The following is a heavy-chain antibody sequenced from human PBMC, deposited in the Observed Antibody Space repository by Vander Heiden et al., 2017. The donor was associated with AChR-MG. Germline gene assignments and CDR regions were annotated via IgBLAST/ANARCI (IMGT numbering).Heavy chain of an antibody. CDR3: ARGTTSTWYDY. V-gene: IGHV3-23*01. Sequence: EVELLGSGGGLVQPGGSPRLSCAPSGFTFSSYAMSWVRQAPGKGLEWVSLIGGSGTPTYYADSVKGRFTISRDNSKDTLYLQMNSLRAEDTAVYYCARGTTSTWYDYWGQGTLVTVSS. CDR2: IGGSGTPT. J-gene: IGHJ4*02. D-gene: IGHD1-7*01. CDR1: GFTFSSYA.